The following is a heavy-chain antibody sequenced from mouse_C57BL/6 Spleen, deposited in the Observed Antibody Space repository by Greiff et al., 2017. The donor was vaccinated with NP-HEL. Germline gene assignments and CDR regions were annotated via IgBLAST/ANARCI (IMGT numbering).Heavy chain of an antibody. J-gene: IGHJ4*01. V-gene: IGHV1-53*01. CDR1: GYTFTSYW. CDR3: ARNPFITTVVNFFYYAMDY. Sequence: QVQLQQPGTELVKPGASVKLSCKASGYTFTSYWMHWVKQRPGQGLEWIGNINPSNGGTNYNEKFKSKATLTVDKSSSTAYMQLSSLTSEDSAVYYCARNPFITTVVNFFYYAMDYWGQGTSVTVSS. D-gene: IGHD1-1*01. CDR2: INPSNGGT.